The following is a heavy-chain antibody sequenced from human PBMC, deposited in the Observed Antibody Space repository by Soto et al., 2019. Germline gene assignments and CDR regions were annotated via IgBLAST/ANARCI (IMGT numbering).Heavy chain of an antibody. J-gene: IGHJ4*02. Sequence: QVQLVESGGGVVQPGRSLRLSCAASGFTFSSYGMHWVRQAPGKGLEWVALIWYDGTNKYYEDSVKGRFTIARDNSKNTLYLQMNSLRAEDTAVYYCARTKAVAAKTHYYFDYWGQGTLVTVSS. CDR3: ARTKAVAAKTHYYFDY. CDR2: IWYDGTNK. D-gene: IGHD6-19*01. V-gene: IGHV3-33*01. CDR1: GFTFSSYG.